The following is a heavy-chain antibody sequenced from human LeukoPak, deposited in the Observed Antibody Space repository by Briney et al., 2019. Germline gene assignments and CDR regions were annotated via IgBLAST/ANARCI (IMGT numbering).Heavy chain of an antibody. CDR3: AKGIAAAGTGRFDY. D-gene: IGHD6-13*01. Sequence: GGSLRLSRAASGFTFDDYAMHWVRQAPGKGLEWVSGISWNSGSIGYADSVKGRFTISRDNAKNSLYLQMNSLRAEDTALYYCAKGIAAAGTGRFDYWGQGTLVTVSS. CDR1: GFTFDDYA. V-gene: IGHV3-9*01. CDR2: ISWNSGSI. J-gene: IGHJ4*02.